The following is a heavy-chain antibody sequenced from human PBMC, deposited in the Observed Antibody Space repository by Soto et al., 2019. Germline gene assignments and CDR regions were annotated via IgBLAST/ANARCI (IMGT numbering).Heavy chain of an antibody. V-gene: IGHV4-34*01. CDR3: ARGRTIFGVVIIGWFDP. J-gene: IGHJ5*02. D-gene: IGHD3-3*01. Sequence: SETLSLTCAVYGGSFSGYYLSWIRQPPGKGLEWIGEINHSGSTNYNPSLKSRVTISVDTSKNQFSLKLSSVTAADTAVYYCARGRTIFGVVIIGWFDPWGQGTLVTVSS. CDR1: GGSFSGYY. CDR2: INHSGST.